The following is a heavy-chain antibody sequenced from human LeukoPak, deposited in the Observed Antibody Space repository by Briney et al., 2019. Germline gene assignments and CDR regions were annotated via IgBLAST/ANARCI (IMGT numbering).Heavy chain of an antibody. CDR3: ARKTRSYYYYGMDV. V-gene: IGHV4-34*01. D-gene: IGHD1/OR15-1a*01. Sequence: SETLSLTCAVYGGSFRGYYWSWIRQPPGKGLEWIGEINHSGSTNYNPSLKSRVTISVDTSKNQFSLKLSSVTAADTAVYYCARKTRSYYYYGMDVWGQGTTVTVSS. CDR1: GGSFRGYY. CDR2: INHSGST. J-gene: IGHJ6*02.